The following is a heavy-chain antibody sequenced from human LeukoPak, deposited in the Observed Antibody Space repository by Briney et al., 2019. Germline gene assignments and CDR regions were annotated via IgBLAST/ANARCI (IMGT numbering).Heavy chain of an antibody. V-gene: IGHV1-69*01. CDR2: IIPIFGTA. CDR1: GGTFSSYA. J-gene: IGHJ4*02. Sequence: SVKVSCKASGGTFSSYAISWVRQAPGQGLEWMGGIIPIFGTANYAQKFQGRVTITADESTSTAYMELSSLRSEDTAVYYCAGHDFDWLFSAFDYWGQGTLVTISS. D-gene: IGHD3-9*01. CDR3: AGHDFDWLFSAFDY.